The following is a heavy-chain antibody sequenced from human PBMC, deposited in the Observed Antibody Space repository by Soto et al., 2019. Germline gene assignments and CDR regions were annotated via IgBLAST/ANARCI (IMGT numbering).Heavy chain of an antibody. CDR3: ARFGVGPLYDY. D-gene: IGHD1-26*01. Sequence: EVQLVESGGGLVQPGGPLRLSCAASGFTFSSYDMHWVRQATGKGLEWVSAIGTAGDTYYPGSVKGRFTIYRENAKNSLYLQMNSLRAGDTAVYYCARFGVGPLYDYWGQGTLVTVSS. CDR1: GFTFSSYD. J-gene: IGHJ4*02. CDR2: IGTAGDT. V-gene: IGHV3-13*04.